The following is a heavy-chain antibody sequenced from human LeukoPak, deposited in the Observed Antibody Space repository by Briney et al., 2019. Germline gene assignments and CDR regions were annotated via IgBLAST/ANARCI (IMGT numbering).Heavy chain of an antibody. V-gene: IGHV3-23*01. CDR3: PKDGYSYGYSPPYYFDY. Sequence: GGSLRLSCAASGFTFSNYAMSWVRQAPGKGLEWVSGISGSGGSTYYADSVKGRFTISRDNSKNTLSLQMNGLRVEDTAVYYCPKDGYSYGYSPPYYFDYWGQGTLVTVSS. D-gene: IGHD5-18*01. CDR1: GFTFSNYA. J-gene: IGHJ4*02. CDR2: ISGSGGST.